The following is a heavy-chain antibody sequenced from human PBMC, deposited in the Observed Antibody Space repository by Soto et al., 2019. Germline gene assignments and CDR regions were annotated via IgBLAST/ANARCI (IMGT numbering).Heavy chain of an antibody. CDR1: GFTFSSYW. Sequence: GGSLRLSCAASGFTFSSYWMSWVRQAPGKGLEGVANIKQDGSEKYYVDSVKGRFTISRDNAKNSLYLQMNSLRAEDTAVYYCARARLYYYYYMEVWGKGTTVTVSS. D-gene: IGHD3-22*01. CDR2: IKQDGSEK. J-gene: IGHJ6*03. CDR3: ARARLYYYYYMEV. V-gene: IGHV3-7*04.